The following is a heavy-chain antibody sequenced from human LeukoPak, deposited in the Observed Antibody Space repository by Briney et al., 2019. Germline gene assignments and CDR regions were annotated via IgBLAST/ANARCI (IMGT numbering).Heavy chain of an antibody. V-gene: IGHV4-39*06. Sequence: SETLSLTCTVSGGSIRSSYYYWGWIRQPPGKGLEWIGYIYHSGSTYYNPSLKSRVTISVDTSKNQFTLKLSSVTAADTAVYYCARVDDYGDYAFDYWGQGTLVTVSS. CDR3: ARVDDYGDYAFDY. CDR1: GGSIRSSYYY. D-gene: IGHD4-17*01. CDR2: IYHSGST. J-gene: IGHJ4*02.